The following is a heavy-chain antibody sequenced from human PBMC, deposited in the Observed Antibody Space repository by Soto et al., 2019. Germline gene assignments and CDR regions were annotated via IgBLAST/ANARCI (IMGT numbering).Heavy chain of an antibody. D-gene: IGHD2-15*01. CDR1: GFTFSSYA. V-gene: IGHV3-30-3*01. CDR2: ISYDGSNK. J-gene: IGHJ6*02. CDR3: ARVAPYCSGGSCYHHPDYYYGMDV. Sequence: GGSLRLSCAASGFTFSSYAMHWVRQAPGKGLEWVAVISYDGSNKYYADSVKGRFTISRDNSKNTLYLQMNSLRAEDTAVYYCARVAPYCSGGSCYHHPDYYYGMDVWGQGATVTVSS.